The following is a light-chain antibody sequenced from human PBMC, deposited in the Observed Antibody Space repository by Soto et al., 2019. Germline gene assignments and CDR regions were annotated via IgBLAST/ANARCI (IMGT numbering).Light chain of an antibody. CDR1: SSNIGSNY. V-gene: IGLV1-47*01. CDR3: AAWDDSLSAHYV. Sequence: QSVLTQPPSASGTPGQRVTISCSGSSSNIGSNYVYWYQQLPGTAPKLLIYRNNQRTSGVPDRFSGSKSGTSASLAISGLRSEDEADYYCAAWDDSLSAHYVFGTGTKLTVL. CDR2: RNN. J-gene: IGLJ1*01.